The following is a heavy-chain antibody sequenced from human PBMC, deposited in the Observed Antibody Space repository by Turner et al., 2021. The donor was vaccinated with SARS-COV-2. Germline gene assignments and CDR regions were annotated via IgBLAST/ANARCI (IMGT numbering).Heavy chain of an antibody. D-gene: IGHD1-1*01. Sequence: EVQLVESGGGLVKPGGSLRLSCAASGFTFGSHNMNWVRQAPGKGLEWVSSISGSSTYIFYADSVKGRFTISRDNAKNSLYLQLNNLRAEDTALYYCARDHSPGPGTTDYWGQGTPVTVSS. CDR3: ARDHSPGPGTTDY. CDR1: GFTFGSHN. CDR2: ISGSSTYI. V-gene: IGHV3-21*01. J-gene: IGHJ4*02.